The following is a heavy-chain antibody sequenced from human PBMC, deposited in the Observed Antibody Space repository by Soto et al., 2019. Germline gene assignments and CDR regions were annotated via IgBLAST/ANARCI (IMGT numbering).Heavy chain of an antibody. CDR1: GFTVSSNY. CDR2: IYSGGSA. CDR3: ARHGYSYGGGYFDY. D-gene: IGHD5-18*01. J-gene: IGHJ4*02. V-gene: IGHV3-66*04. Sequence: EVQLVESGGGLVQPGGSLRLSCAASGFTVSSNYMSWVRQAPGKGLEWVSVIYSGGSAYYADSVKGRFTISRDNSKNTLYLQMNSLSAEATAVYYCARHGYSYGGGYFDYWGQGSLVTVSS.